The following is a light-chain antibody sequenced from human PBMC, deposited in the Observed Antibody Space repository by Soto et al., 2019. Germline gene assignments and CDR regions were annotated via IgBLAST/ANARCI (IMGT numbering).Light chain of an antibody. Sequence: EVLMTNSPATLSVSRGDIATLSCRASQSINSNLAWYQQQPGQAPRLLIYAASTRATAVPDRFSGSGSGTDFTLTITSLQSDDFAVDFCQQYTDWPITLGQGTRLEIK. V-gene: IGKV3-15*01. CDR2: AAS. CDR3: QQYTDWPIT. J-gene: IGKJ5*01. CDR1: QSINSN.